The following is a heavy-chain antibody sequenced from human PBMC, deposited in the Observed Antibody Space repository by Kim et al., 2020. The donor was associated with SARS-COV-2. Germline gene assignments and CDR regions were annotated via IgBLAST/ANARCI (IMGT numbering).Heavy chain of an antibody. CDR3: ARLKTYDTSGYGGGGY. CDR2: IIPIFGTA. D-gene: IGHD3-22*01. CDR1: GGTFSNYA. V-gene: IGHV1-69*06. Sequence: SVKVSCKASGGTFSNYAISWVRQAPGQGLEWMGGIIPIFGTAKYAQKFQGRVTITADKTTNTAYMGLSSLRSEDTAVYYCARLKTYDTSGYGGGGYWGQGTLVTVSS. J-gene: IGHJ4*02.